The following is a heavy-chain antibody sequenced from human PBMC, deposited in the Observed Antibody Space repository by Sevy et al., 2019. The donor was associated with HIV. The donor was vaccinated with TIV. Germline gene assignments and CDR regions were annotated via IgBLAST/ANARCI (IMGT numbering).Heavy chain of an antibody. CDR3: ARSTNSAALDY. Sequence: GGSLRLSCAVSGFTFSGYWMSWVRQAPGKGLEWVANIKQDGGAQYYVDSVKGRFAISRDNAKNSLFLQMNSLRVEDTAVYYCARSTNSAALDYWGQGTPVTVSS. D-gene: IGHD2-2*01. CDR2: IKQDGGAQ. J-gene: IGHJ4*02. CDR1: GFTFSGYW. V-gene: IGHV3-7*01.